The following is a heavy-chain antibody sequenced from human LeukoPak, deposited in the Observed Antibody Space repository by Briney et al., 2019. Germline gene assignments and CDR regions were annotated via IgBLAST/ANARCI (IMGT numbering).Heavy chain of an antibody. D-gene: IGHD6-13*01. Sequence: GGSLRLSCAASGFSLSAYWMTWVRQAPGKGLEWVANINRDGSQKNHVDSVKGRFTISRDNAENSLFLQMNSLTAEDTAVYYCARDMSSSWYPYYYYMDVWGKGTTVTVSS. V-gene: IGHV3-7*01. J-gene: IGHJ6*03. CDR1: GFSLSAYW. CDR2: INRDGSQK. CDR3: ARDMSSSWYPYYYYMDV.